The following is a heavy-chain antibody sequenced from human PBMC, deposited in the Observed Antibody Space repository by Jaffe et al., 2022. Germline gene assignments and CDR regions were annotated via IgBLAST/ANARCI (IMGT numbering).Heavy chain of an antibody. J-gene: IGHJ3*02. CDR1: GFTFSNAW. CDR3: TTSTGVEGRVDAFDI. D-gene: IGHD7-27*01. V-gene: IGHV3-15*01. CDR2: IKSKTDGGTT. Sequence: EVQLVESGGGLVKPGGSLRLSCAASGFTFSNAWMSWVRQAPGKGLEWVGRIKSKTDGGTTDYAAPVKGRFTISRDDSKNTLYLQMNSLKTEDTAVYYCTTSTGVEGRVDAFDIWGQGTMVTVSS.